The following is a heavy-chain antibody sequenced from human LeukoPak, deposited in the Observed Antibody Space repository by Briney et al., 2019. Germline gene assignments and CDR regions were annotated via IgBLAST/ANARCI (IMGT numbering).Heavy chain of an antibody. CDR3: ARGHGAARPRLFWFDP. CDR2: INHSGST. J-gene: IGHJ5*02. Sequence: SETLSLTCAVYGGSFSGYYWSWIRQPPGKGLEWIGEINHSGSTNYNPSLKSRVTISVDMSKNQFSLKLSSVTAADTAVYYCARGHGAARPRLFWFDPWGQGTLVTVSS. D-gene: IGHD6-6*01. V-gene: IGHV4-34*01. CDR1: GGSFSGYY.